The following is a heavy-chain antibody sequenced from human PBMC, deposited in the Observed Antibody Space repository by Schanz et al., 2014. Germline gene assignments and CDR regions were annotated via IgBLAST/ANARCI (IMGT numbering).Heavy chain of an antibody. D-gene: IGHD2-21*01. CDR2: IYYDGGLR. CDR1: GFTFSNYG. Sequence: HVQLVESGGGVVQPGGSLSLSCAASGFTFSNYGIHWVRQAPGKGLEWVAVIYYDGGLRFFADSVRGRVTISRDNSNNMVYLQMNSLRAEDTAIYYCTKWANEGGGGYCHFDLWGQGTLVTVSS. V-gene: IGHV3-33*06. J-gene: IGHJ4*02. CDR3: TKWANEGGGGYCHFDL.